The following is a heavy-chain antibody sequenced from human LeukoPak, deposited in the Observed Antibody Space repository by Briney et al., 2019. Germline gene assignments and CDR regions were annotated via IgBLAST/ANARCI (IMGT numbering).Heavy chain of an antibody. Sequence: KSLRLSCAASGFTFSSYGMHWVRQAPGKGLEWVAVISYDGSNKYYADSVRGRFTISRDNSKNTLYLQMNSLRAEDTAVYYCAKTRYSSGWYPTSGPDYWGQGTLVTVSS. CDR1: GFTFSSYG. CDR2: ISYDGSNK. V-gene: IGHV3-30*18. CDR3: AKTRYSSGWYPTSGPDY. D-gene: IGHD6-19*01. J-gene: IGHJ4*02.